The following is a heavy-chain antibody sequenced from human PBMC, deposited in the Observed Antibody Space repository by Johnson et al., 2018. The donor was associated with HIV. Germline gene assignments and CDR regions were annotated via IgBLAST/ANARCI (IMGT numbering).Heavy chain of an antibody. CDR2: ISYDVNNK. CDR1: GFTFTSYG. V-gene: IGHV3-30*03. Sequence: QVQLVESGGGVVQPGGSLRLSCAASGFTFTSYGMHWVRQAPGKGLEWVAVISYDVNNKYYVDSVKGRFTISRANSKNTLYLQMNSLRAEDTAVYYCARDSDSSSWYSEFDIWGQGTMVTVSS. D-gene: IGHD6-13*01. J-gene: IGHJ3*02. CDR3: ARDSDSSSWYSEFDI.